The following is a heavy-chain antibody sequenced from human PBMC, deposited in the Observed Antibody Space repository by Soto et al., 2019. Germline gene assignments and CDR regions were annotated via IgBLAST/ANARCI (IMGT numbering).Heavy chain of an antibody. D-gene: IGHD3-10*01. CDR2: IRSKAYGGTT. J-gene: IGHJ4*02. Sequence: GGSLRLSCTASGFTFGDYAMSWFRQAPGKGLEWVGFIRSKAYGGTTEYAASVKGRFTISRDDSKSIAYPQMNRLKTEDTAVYYCTRDRSYYGSGPYYFDYWGQGTLVTVSS. CDR1: GFTFGDYA. V-gene: IGHV3-49*03. CDR3: TRDRSYYGSGPYYFDY.